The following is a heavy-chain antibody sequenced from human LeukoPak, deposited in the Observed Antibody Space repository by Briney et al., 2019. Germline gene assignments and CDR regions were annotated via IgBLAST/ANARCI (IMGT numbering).Heavy chain of an antibody. CDR2: IIPSLGIA. D-gene: IGHD1-26*01. V-gene: IGHV1-69*04. CDR1: GGTFTSYA. Sequence: ASVKVSCKASGGTFTSYAISWVRQAPGQGLEWMGRIIPSLGIANYAQKFQGRVTITADKSTSTAYMELSSLRSEDTAVYYCARAILIYWEFHYWGQGTLVTVSS. CDR3: ARAILIYWEFHY. J-gene: IGHJ4*02.